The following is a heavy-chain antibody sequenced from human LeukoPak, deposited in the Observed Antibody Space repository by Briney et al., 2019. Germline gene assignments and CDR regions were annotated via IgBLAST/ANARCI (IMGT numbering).Heavy chain of an antibody. D-gene: IGHD5-24*01. V-gene: IGHV3-21*01. CDR2: ISSSSNYI. Sequence: PGGSLRLSCAASGLTFSSCSMTWVRQAPGKGLEWVSSISSSSNYIYYADSVKGRFTISRDNAKNSLFLQMNSPRAEDTAVYYCARGQGLQLKSGSDYWGQGTLVTVSS. CDR3: ARGQGLQLKSGSDY. CDR1: GLTFSSCS. J-gene: IGHJ4*02.